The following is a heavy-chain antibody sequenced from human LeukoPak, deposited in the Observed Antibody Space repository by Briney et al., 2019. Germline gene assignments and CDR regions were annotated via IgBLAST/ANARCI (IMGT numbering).Heavy chain of an antibody. J-gene: IGHJ4*02. CDR3: AKGPLSHFDY. CDR1: GFTFSTYG. D-gene: IGHD2/OR15-2a*01. Sequence: GGTLRLSCAASGFTFSTYGMTWVRQAPGKGLEWVSGISGTAAATFYGDSVKGRFTISRDNSKKTVYLQMNSLRAEDTAVYYCAKGPLSHFDYWGQGTLVTVSS. CDR2: ISGTAAAT. V-gene: IGHV3-23*01.